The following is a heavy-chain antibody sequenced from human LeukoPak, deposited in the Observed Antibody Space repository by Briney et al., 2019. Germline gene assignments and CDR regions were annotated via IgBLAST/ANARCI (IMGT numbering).Heavy chain of an antibody. CDR2: IRFDGTDK. CDR3: SKDLTSDFGGDFDP. Sequence: GGSLRLSCAASGFTFSSYSMNWVRQAPGKGLEWVALIRFDGTDKYYADSVKGRFTISRDNSKSTLYLQMNSLRAEDSAVYYCSKDLTSDFGGDFDPWGQGTLVTVSS. J-gene: IGHJ5*02. D-gene: IGHD3-10*01. V-gene: IGHV3-30*02. CDR1: GFTFSSYS.